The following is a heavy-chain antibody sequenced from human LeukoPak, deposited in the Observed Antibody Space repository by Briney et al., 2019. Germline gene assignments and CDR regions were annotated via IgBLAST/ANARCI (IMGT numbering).Heavy chain of an antibody. D-gene: IGHD3-10*01. J-gene: IGHJ4*02. CDR1: GGSVISSDYY. V-gene: IGHV4-39*07. CDR2: IYYNGST. CDR3: ASYPRALWFGVPKEY. Sequence: SETLSLTCTVSGGSVISSDYYWGWIRQPPGKGLEWIGSIYYNGSTYYNPSLKSRVTISVDTSKNQFSLKLSSVTAADTAVYYCASYPRALWFGVPKEYWGQGTLVTVSS.